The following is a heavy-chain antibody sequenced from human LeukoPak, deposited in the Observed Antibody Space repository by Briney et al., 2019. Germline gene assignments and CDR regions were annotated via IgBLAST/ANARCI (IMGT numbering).Heavy chain of an antibody. D-gene: IGHD3-10*01. J-gene: IGHJ4*02. CDR2: INPDDDSI. V-gene: IGHV1-46*04. Sequence: ASVKVSCKASEDTFTRHYIHWVRQAPGQGLERIGLINPDDDSIDYTQKLRGRITVTRDRSTSTVYMELKSLRSDDTALYYCAREGGSYKHFDDWGQGSLVTVSS. CDR3: AREGGSYKHFDD. CDR1: EDTFTRHY.